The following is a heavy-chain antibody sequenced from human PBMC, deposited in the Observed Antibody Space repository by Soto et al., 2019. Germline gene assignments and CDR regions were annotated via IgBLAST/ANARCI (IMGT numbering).Heavy chain of an antibody. V-gene: IGHV3-7*04. CDR2: MNPDGSEQ. CDR3: TRDLNHDCGP. D-gene: IGHD2-21*01. Sequence: EVHLVESGGALVQPGWSLRLSCAASGFTFSDYWMTWVRQTPGKGLEGVANMNPDGSEQYYLDSVKGRFTISRDNAKNSLYLQMNNLRGEDTAVYYCTRDLNHDCGPWGQGTQVIVSS. J-gene: IGHJ5*02. CDR1: GFTFSDYW.